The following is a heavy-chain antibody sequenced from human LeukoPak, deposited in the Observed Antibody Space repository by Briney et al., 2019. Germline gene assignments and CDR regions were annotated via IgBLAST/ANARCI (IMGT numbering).Heavy chain of an antibody. V-gene: IGHV3-23*01. J-gene: IGHJ4*02. CDR3: AKDRSLNGGNSNGYFDY. CDR2: ISGSGDAT. Sequence: GGSLRLSCAASGFTFTKYAMNWVRQAPGKGLEWVSSISGSGDATYDADSVKGRFTISRDNSKNTLYLQMNSLRAEDTAVYFCAKDRSLNGGNSNGYFDYWGQGTLVTVSS. D-gene: IGHD4-23*01. CDR1: GFTFTKYA.